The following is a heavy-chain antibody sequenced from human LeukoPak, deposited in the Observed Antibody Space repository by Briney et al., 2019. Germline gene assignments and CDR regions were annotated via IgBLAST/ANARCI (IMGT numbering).Heavy chain of an antibody. CDR1: GFTFSRNW. V-gene: IGHV3-7*03. Sequence: PGGSLRLSXAASGFTFSRNWMSWVRQAPGKGLEWVANIKEDGSEKYYVDSVKGRLTISRDNAKNSLYLQMNSLRAEDTALYYCARRPGDGIWHIDYWGQGTLVTVSS. CDR2: IKEDGSEK. J-gene: IGHJ4*02. D-gene: IGHD2-15*01. CDR3: ARRPGDGIWHIDY.